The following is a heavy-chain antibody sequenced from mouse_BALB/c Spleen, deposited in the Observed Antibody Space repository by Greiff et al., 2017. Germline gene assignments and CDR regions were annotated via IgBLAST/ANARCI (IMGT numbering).Heavy chain of an antibody. CDR2: ISNGGGST. CDR3: ARHGVRQDYFDY. Sequence: EVQVVESGGGLVQPGGSLKLSCAASGFTFSSYTMSWVRQTPEKRLEWVAYISNGGGSTYYPDTVKGRFTISRDNAKNTLYLQMSSLKSEDTAMYYCARHGVRQDYFDYWGQGTTLTVSS. CDR1: GFTFSSYT. V-gene: IGHV5-12-2*01. D-gene: IGHD2-14*01. J-gene: IGHJ2*01.